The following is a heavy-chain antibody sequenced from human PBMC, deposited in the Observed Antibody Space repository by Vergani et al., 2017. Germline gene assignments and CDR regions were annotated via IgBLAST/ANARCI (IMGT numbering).Heavy chain of an antibody. V-gene: IGHV4-61*02. D-gene: IGHD2-15*01. CDR1: GQAVRSGYY. CDR3: ARSRPYCTSGSCPAI. J-gene: IGHJ4*02. CDR2: IHTGGST. Sequence: QVQLQESGPGLVKPSETLSLTCVVSGQAVRSGYYWTWIRQPAGRGLEWIGHIHTGGSTDLNPSFKSRVSISVDTSKSQFSLKLNSVTVADTAVYYCARSRPYCTSGSCPAIWGQGTLVTVSS.